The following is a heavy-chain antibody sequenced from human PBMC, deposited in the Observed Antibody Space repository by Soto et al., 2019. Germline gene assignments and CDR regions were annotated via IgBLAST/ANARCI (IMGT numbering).Heavy chain of an antibody. CDR3: VTGGGLSDYIWGSFRLNY. V-gene: IGHV3-30*14. D-gene: IGHD3-16*02. CDR2: ISYDGSDK. J-gene: IGHJ4*02. Sequence: PGGSLRLSCAASGFTFSNYPIHWVRQAPGKGLEWVAVISYDGSDKYYADSVKGRFTISRDNSKNTVYLQMSSLRIEDTAVFYCVTGGGLSDYIWGSFRLNYWGQGTLVTVSS. CDR1: GFTFSNYP.